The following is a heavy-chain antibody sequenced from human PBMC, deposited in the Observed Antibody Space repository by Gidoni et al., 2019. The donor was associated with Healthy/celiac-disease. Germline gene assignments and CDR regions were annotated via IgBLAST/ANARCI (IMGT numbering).Heavy chain of an antibody. Sequence: QVQLVQSGAEVKKPGASVKVSCKASGYPFTSYGISWVRQAPGQGLEWMGWISAYNGNTNYAQKLQGRVTLTTDTSTSTAYMELRSLRSDDTAVYYCAKPMTGSHNYYYYGMDVWGQGTTVTVSS. V-gene: IGHV1-18*01. CDR1: GYPFTSYG. CDR3: AKPMTGSHNYYYYGMDV. D-gene: IGHD3-9*01. CDR2: ISAYNGNT. J-gene: IGHJ6*02.